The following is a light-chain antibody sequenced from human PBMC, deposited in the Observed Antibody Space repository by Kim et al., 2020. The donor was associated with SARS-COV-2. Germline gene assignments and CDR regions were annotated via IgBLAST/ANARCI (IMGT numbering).Light chain of an antibody. V-gene: IGLV6-57*04. CDR3: QSYDSSNSWV. CDR1: SGSIASNY. CDR2: EDN. J-gene: IGLJ3*02. Sequence: NFMLTQPHSVSESPGKTVTISCTRSSGSIASNYVQWYQQCPGSAPTTVIYEDNQRPSGVPDRFSGSIDSSSNSASLTISGLKTEDEADYYCQSYDSSNSWVFGGGTQLTVL.